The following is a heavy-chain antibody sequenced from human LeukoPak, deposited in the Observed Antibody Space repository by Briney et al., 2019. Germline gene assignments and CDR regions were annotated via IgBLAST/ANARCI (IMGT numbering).Heavy chain of an antibody. J-gene: IGHJ4*02. CDR3: ARELGGGYGNFDY. Sequence: SETLSLTCTVSGGSISSYYWSWIRQPPGKGLEWIGYIYYSGSTNYNPSLKSRVTISVDTSKNQFSLKLSSVTAADTAVYYCARELGGGYGNFDYWGQGTLVTVSS. D-gene: IGHD5-18*01. CDR2: IYYSGST. V-gene: IGHV4-59*01. CDR1: GGSISSYY.